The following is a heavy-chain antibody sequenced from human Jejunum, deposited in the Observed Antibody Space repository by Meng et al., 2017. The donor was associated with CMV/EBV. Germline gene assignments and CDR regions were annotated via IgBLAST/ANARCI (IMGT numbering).Heavy chain of an antibody. CDR1: RSYS. CDR3: AKVGFCTSAACSYYSDS. V-gene: IGHV3-21*01. D-gene: IGHD2-8*02. J-gene: IGHJ4*02. Sequence: RSYSMNWVRQAPGKGLEWLSSISSSTYYIYYADSVKGRFTISRDDAKNSLYLQMDSLRAEDTAVYYCAKVGFCTSAACSYYSDSWGQGALVTVSS. CDR2: ISSSTYYI.